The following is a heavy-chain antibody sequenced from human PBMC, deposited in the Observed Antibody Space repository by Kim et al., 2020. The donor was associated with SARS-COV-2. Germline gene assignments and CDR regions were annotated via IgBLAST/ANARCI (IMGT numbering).Heavy chain of an antibody. V-gene: IGHV4-34*01. J-gene: IGHJ4*02. CDR3: ARGHHGGRPLNY. D-gene: IGHD3-10*01. Sequence: NYNPPLKMRVPLSVAASKNQFSLNLGSVTAADTAVYYCARGHHGGRPLNYWGQGTLVTVSS.